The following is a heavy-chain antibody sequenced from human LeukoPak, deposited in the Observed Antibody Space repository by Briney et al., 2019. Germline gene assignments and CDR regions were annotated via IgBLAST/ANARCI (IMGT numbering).Heavy chain of an antibody. CDR2: ISGSGGST. CDR1: GFTFSSYA. CDR3: TIRGKYCSSTSCPFDY. J-gene: IGHJ4*02. D-gene: IGHD2-2*01. V-gene: IGHV3-23*01. Sequence: GGSLRLSCAASGFTFSSYAMSWVRQAPGKGLEWVSAISGSGGSTYYADSVKGRFTISRDNSKNTLYLQMNSLRAEDTAVYYCTIRGKYCSSTSCPFDYWGQGTLVTVSS.